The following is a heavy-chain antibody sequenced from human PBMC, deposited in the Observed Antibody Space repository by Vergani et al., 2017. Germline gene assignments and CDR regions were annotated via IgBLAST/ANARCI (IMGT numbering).Heavy chain of an antibody. D-gene: IGHD3-22*01. CDR3: ARVVVITKGYYYNGMDV. CDR1: GGTFSSFA. V-gene: IGHV1-69*13. Sequence: QVQLVQSGAEVKKPGSSVKVSCKASGGTFSSFAISWVRQAPGQGLEWMGRIIPFFGTANYAQKFQGRVTITADESTSTAYMELSSLRSEDTAVYYCARVVVITKGYYYNGMDVWGQGTTVTVSS. J-gene: IGHJ6*02. CDR2: IIPFFGTA.